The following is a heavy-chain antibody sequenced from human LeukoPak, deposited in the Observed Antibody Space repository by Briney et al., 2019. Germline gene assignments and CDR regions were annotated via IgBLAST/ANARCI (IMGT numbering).Heavy chain of an antibody. Sequence: PGGSLRLSCAASGFTFTTYSMNWVRQAPGEGLEWVSSISSSNSYIYYADSVKGRFTISRDNAKNSLYLQMNSLRAEDTAVYYCARDLYGDYVFDYWGQGTLVTVSS. V-gene: IGHV3-21*01. CDR3: ARDLYGDYVFDY. D-gene: IGHD4-17*01. J-gene: IGHJ4*02. CDR1: GFTFTTYS. CDR2: ISSSNSYI.